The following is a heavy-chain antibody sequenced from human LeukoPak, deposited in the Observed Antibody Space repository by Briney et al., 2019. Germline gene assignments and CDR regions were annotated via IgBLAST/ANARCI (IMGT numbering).Heavy chain of an antibody. Sequence: GGSLRLSCTASGFSFSAYSMNWVRQAPGKGLERVSAITGSSYKRYYAGSLKGRFTISRDNANNSRYQQMNSLKTEDTAVYYCARGEARFDPWGQGTLVTVSA. J-gene: IGHJ5*02. D-gene: IGHD1-26*01. CDR3: ARGEARFDP. CDR1: GFSFSAYS. V-gene: IGHV3-21*06. CDR2: ITGSSYKR.